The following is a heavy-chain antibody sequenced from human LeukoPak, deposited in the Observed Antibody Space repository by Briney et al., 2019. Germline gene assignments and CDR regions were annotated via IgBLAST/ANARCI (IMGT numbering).Heavy chain of an antibody. V-gene: IGHV4-39*01. CDR1: GGSISSNSYY. J-gene: IGHJ5*02. CDR3: AIHEGGSRNWFDP. CDR2: IYYSGST. D-gene: IGHD3-16*01. Sequence: SETLSLTCTVSGGSISSNSYYWGWIRQPPGKGLEWIGTIYYSGSTYYNPSLKSRVTISVDTSKNQFSLKLSSVTAADTAVYYCAIHEGGSRNWFDPWGQGTLVTVSS.